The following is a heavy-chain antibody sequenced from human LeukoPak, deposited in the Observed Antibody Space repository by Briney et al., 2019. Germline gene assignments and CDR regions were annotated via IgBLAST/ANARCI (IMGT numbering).Heavy chain of an antibody. CDR3: AREYCGGDCYPNYYYYYMDV. CDR1: GGSISTYY. J-gene: IGHJ6*03. CDR2: IYYTGGT. Sequence: SETLSLTCTVSGGSISTYYWNWIRQPPGKGLEWIGYIYYTGGTNYNPSLKSRVTISVDTSKNQFSLRLSSVTAADTAVYYCAREYCGGDCYPNYYYYYMDVWGKGTTVTVSS. D-gene: IGHD2-21*01. V-gene: IGHV4-59*01.